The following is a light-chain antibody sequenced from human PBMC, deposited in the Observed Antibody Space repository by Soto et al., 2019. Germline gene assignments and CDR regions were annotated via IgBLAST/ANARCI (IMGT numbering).Light chain of an antibody. V-gene: IGKV3-11*01. CDR2: DAS. J-gene: IGKJ1*01. CDR3: QQRSNWPPGT. Sequence: EIVLTQSPATLSLSPGERATLSCRASQSVSSYLAWYQQKPGQAPRLLIYDASNRATGIPARFSGSGSGTDFTLTISSLEPEDFAVYYCQQRSNWPPGTSGQGTKEEIK. CDR1: QSVSSY.